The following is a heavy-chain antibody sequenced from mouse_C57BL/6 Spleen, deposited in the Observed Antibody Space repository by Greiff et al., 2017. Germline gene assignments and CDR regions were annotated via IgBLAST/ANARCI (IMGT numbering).Heavy chain of an antibody. D-gene: IGHD1-1*01. CDR2: IDPENGDT. Sequence: FQLQQSGAELVRPGASVKLSCTASGFNIKDDYMHWVKQRPEQGLEWIGWIDPENGDTEYASKFQGKATITADTSSNTAYLQLSSLTSEDTAVYYCIYYYGSSYAMDYWGQGTSVTVSS. CDR3: IYYYGSSYAMDY. J-gene: IGHJ4*01. V-gene: IGHV14-4*01. CDR1: GFNIKDDY.